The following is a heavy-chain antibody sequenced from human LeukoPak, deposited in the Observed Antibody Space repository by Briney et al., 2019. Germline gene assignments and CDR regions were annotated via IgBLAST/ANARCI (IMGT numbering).Heavy chain of an antibody. Sequence: SETLSLTCTVSGGSISSSSYYWGWIRQPRGKGLEWSGSIYYSGRTYYNPSLKSRVTISVDASKNQFSLKLSSVTAADTAVYYCARHADRKWGLPYWYFDLWGRGTLVTVSS. CDR1: GGSISSSSYY. J-gene: IGHJ2*01. D-gene: IGHD1-26*01. CDR3: ARHADRKWGLPYWYFDL. CDR2: IYYSGRT. V-gene: IGHV4-39*01.